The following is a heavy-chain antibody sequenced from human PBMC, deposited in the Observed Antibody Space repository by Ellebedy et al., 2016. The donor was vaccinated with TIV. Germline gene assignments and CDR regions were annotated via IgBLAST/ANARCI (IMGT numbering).Heavy chain of an antibody. J-gene: IGHJ6*03. D-gene: IGHD6-13*01. V-gene: IGHV3-23*01. CDR3: ATHSPYSSSPYYYYYMDV. Sequence: GESLKISXAASGFTFSSYAMSWVRQAPGKGLEWVSAISGSGGSTYYADSVKGRFTISRDNSKNTLYLQMNSLRAEDTAVYYCATHSPYSSSPYYYYYMDVWGKGTTVTVSS. CDR1: GFTFSSYA. CDR2: ISGSGGST.